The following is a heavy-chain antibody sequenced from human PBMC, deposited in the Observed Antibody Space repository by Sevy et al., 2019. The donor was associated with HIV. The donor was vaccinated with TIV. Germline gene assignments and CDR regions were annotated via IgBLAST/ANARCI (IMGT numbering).Heavy chain of an antibody. CDR2: VYPNSGGT. J-gene: IGHJ6*02. Sequence: ASVKVSCKASGYTFTGDYLHWVRQAPGQGLEWMGRVYPNSGGTNYARKFQGRITMTRDTSISTAYMELNRLKFDDTAVCYCARDGGGGTTNSGMDVWGQGTTVTVSS. CDR1: GYTFTGDY. D-gene: IGHD1-7*01. V-gene: IGHV1-2*06. CDR3: ARDGGGGTTNSGMDV.